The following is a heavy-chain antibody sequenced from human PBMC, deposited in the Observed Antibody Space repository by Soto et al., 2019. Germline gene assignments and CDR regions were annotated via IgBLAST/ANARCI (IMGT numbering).Heavy chain of an antibody. Sequence: KVSCKASGGTFSSYAISWVRQAPGQGLEWMGGIIPIFGTANYAQKFQGRVTITADKSTSTAYMELSSLRSEDTAVYYCARTYYDILTGYYKEVYYFDYWGQGTLVTVSS. CDR3: ARTYYDILTGYYKEVYYFDY. D-gene: IGHD3-9*01. CDR2: IIPIFGTA. CDR1: GGTFSSYA. J-gene: IGHJ4*02. V-gene: IGHV1-69*06.